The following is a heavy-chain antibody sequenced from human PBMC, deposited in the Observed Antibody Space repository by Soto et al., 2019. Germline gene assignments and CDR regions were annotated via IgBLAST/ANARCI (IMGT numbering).Heavy chain of an antibody. CDR1: GGSISSGGSS. CDR3: ARRPIASPPDY. Sequence: PSETLSLTCAVSGGSISSGGSSWSWIRQPPGKGLEWIGYIYYSGSTFYNPSLKSRVTISVDRSKNQFSLNLSSVTAADTAVYYCARRPIASPPDYWGQGTLVTVSS. V-gene: IGHV4-30-2*01. D-gene: IGHD2-21*01. CDR2: IYYSGST. J-gene: IGHJ4*02.